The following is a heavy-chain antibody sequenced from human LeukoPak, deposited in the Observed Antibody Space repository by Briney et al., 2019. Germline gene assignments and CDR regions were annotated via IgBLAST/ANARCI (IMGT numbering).Heavy chain of an antibody. J-gene: IGHJ4*02. CDR1: GGSISSYY. CDR2: IYYSGST. CDR3: ARDQGGTVDY. V-gene: IGHV4-59*01. Sequence: SETLSLTCTVSGGSISSYYWSWIRQPPGKGLEWIGYIYYSGSTNYNPFLKSRVTISVDTSKNQFSLKLSSVTAADTAVYYCARDQGGTVDYWGQGTLVTVSS. D-gene: IGHD3-16*01.